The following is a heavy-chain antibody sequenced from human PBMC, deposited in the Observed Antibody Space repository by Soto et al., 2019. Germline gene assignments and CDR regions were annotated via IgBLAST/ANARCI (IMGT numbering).Heavy chain of an antibody. V-gene: IGHV4-39*01. D-gene: IGHD4-17*01. CDR2: IYYSGST. J-gene: IGHJ4*02. CDR3: ARPYQDYGDYFFDY. CDR1: GGSISSSSYY. Sequence: PSETLSLTCTVSGGSISSSSYYWGWIRQPPGKGLEWIGSIYYSGSTYYNLSLKSRVTISVDTSKNQFSLKLSSVTAADTAVYYCARPYQDYGDYFFDYWGQGTLVTVS.